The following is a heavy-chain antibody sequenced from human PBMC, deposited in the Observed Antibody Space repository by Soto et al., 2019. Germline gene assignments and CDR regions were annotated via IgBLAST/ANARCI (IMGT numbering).Heavy chain of an antibody. CDR2: ISYSGSA. J-gene: IGHJ3*02. Sequence: VLLQEPGPGLVEPSQTLSLTCTVSGVSVTSGGFFWSWIRHHPAKGLEWIGYISYSGSAYYSPSLKSRVSIAADTSSNQFSLRLTSLTAADTAVYFCARLLCSGNSCSLGGGFDIWGQGTTVTVSS. D-gene: IGHD2-2*01. CDR1: GVSVTSGGFF. V-gene: IGHV4-31*03. CDR3: ARLLCSGNSCSLGGGFDI.